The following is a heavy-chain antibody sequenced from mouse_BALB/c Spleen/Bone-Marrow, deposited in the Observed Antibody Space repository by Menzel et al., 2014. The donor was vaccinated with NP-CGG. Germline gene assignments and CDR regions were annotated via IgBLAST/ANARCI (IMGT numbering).Heavy chain of an antibody. CDR2: ISSGSSII. CDR1: GFTFXYFG. CDR3: ARERTGFDY. V-gene: IGHV5-17*02. D-gene: IGHD4-1*01. J-gene: IGHJ2*01. Sequence: EVQLVESGGGLVQPGGSRKLSCAASGFTFXYFGMHWVRQAPEKGLEWVAYISSGSSIIYYADTVKGRFTISRDNPKNTLFLQMTSLRSEDTVMYYCARERTGFDYWGQGTTLTVSS.